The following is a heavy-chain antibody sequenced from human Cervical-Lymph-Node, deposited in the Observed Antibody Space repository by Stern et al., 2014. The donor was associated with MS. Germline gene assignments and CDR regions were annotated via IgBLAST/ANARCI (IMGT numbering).Heavy chain of an antibody. Sequence: QVQLQESGPGLVKPSQTLSLTCTLSGGSVSSGSSYWSWIRQPAGKGLEWIGRIHPSGNAFYTPSLKSRVTLSLDPSKNQISRKLNSVTAADTAVYYCASGYRFFESWGQGTLVTVSS. J-gene: IGHJ4*02. CDR3: ASGYRFFES. CDR2: IHPSGNA. D-gene: IGHD5-18*01. V-gene: IGHV4-61*02. CDR1: GGSVSSGSSY.